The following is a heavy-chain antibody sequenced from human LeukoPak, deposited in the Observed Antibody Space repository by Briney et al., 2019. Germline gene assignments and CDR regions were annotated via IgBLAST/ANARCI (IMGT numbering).Heavy chain of an antibody. V-gene: IGHV1-69*01. D-gene: IGHD6-19*01. CDR1: GGTFSRYA. Sequence: SVKVSCKASGGTFSRYAISWVRQAPGQGLEWMGGIIPMFGIANYAQKFQGRVTITADESTSTAYMELSGLRSEDTAVYYCARDRPYTGGWRGFDYWGQGTLVTVSS. CDR2: IIPMFGIA. CDR3: ARDRPYTGGWRGFDY. J-gene: IGHJ4*02.